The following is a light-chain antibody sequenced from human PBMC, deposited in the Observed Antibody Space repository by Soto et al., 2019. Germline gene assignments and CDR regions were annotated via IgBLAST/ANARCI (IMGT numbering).Light chain of an antibody. CDR3: QQRSNWLT. Sequence: ENVTTQSPSTVSVSKGERATLSCRASQSVSSNLAWYQQKPGQAPRLLIYGASTRATGIPARFSGSGSGTDFTLTISSLEPEDFAVYYCQQRSNWLTFGGGTKVDIK. J-gene: IGKJ4*01. CDR2: GAS. CDR1: QSVSSN. V-gene: IGKV3-11*01.